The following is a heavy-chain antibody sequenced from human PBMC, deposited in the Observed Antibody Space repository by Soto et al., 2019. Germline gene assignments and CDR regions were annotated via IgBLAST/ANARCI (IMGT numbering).Heavy chain of an antibody. CDR3: ANIPLWFGELLRDVVPNAFDI. CDR1: GFTFSNYW. J-gene: IGHJ3*02. D-gene: IGHD3-10*01. CDR2: IKQDGSDK. V-gene: IGHV3-7*03. Sequence: GGSLRLSCAASGFTFSNYWMSWVRQAPGKGLEWVAIIKQDGSDKYYVDSVKGRFTISRDNAKNTLYLQMNSLRAEDTAVYYCANIPLWFGELLRDVVPNAFDIWGQGTMVTVSS.